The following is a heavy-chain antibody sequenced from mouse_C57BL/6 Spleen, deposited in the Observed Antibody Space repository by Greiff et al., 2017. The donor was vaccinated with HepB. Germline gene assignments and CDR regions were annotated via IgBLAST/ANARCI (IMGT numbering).Heavy chain of an antibody. J-gene: IGHJ2*01. CDR1: GYTFTSYW. CDR3: ARGMDDYDYFDY. D-gene: IGHD2-4*01. CDR2: IHPNSGST. Sequence: QVQLQQPGAELVKPGASVKLSCKASGYTFTSYWMHWVKQRPGPGLEWIGMIHPNSGSTNYNEKFKSKATLTVDKSSSTAYMQLSSLTSEDSAVYYCARGMDDYDYFDYWGQGTTLTVSS. V-gene: IGHV1-64*01.